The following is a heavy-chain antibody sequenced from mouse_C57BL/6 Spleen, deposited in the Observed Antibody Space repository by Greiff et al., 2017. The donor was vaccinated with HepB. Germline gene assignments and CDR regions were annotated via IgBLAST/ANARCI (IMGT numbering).Heavy chain of an antibody. Sequence: QVQLKQPGAELVMPGASVKLSCKASGYTFTSYWMHWVKQRPGQGLEWIGEIDPSDSYTNYNQKFKGKSTLTVDKSSSTAYMQLSSLTSEDSAVYYCARQDWDVGGYWGQGTTLTVSS. CDR1: GYTFTSYW. V-gene: IGHV1-69*01. D-gene: IGHD4-1*01. CDR2: IDPSDSYT. J-gene: IGHJ2*01. CDR3: ARQDWDVGGY.